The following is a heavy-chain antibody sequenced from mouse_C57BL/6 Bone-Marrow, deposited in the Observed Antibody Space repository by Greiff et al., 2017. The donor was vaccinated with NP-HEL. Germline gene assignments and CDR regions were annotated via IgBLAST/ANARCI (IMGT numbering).Heavy chain of an antibody. V-gene: IGHV5-6*01. D-gene: IGHD1-1*01. CDR1: GFTFSSYG. J-gene: IGHJ4*01. CDR2: ISSGGSYN. Sequence: EVKLQESGGDLVKPGGSLKLSCAASGFTFSSYGMSWVRQTPDKRLEWVATISSGGSYNYYPDSVKGRFTISRYNAKNTLYLQMSSLKSEDTAMYYFARGNYYGSSEDYAMDYWGQGTSVTVSS. CDR3: ARGNYYGSSEDYAMDY.